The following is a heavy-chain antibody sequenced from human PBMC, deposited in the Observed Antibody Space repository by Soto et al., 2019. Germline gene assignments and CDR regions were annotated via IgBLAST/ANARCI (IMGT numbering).Heavy chain of an antibody. Sequence: GGSLRLSCAASGFTFSNYWMHWVRQAPGKGLVWVSGINADGGSTYYVDSVKGRFTISRDNSKNTLYLQMHSLRAEDTAVYYCARDSSSWYLWGQGTLVTVSS. CDR2: INADGGST. CDR3: ARDSSSWYL. D-gene: IGHD6-13*01. J-gene: IGHJ4*02. CDR1: GFTFSNYW. V-gene: IGHV3-74*01.